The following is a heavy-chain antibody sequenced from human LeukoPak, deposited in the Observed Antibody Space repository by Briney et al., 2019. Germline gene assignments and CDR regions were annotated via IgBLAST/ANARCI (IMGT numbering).Heavy chain of an antibody. Sequence: GGSLRLSCAASGFTFDDYTMHWVRQAPGKGLEWVSAISGSGGSTYYADSVKGRFTISRDNSKNTLYLQMNSLRAEDTAVYYCAKPGEYSSGWNFDYWGQGTLVTVSS. CDR1: GFTFDDYT. CDR2: ISGSGGST. CDR3: AKPGEYSSGWNFDY. V-gene: IGHV3-23*01. J-gene: IGHJ4*02. D-gene: IGHD6-19*01.